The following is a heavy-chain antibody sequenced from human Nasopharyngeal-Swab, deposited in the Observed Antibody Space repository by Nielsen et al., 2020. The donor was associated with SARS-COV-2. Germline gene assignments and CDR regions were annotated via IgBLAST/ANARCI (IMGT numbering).Heavy chain of an antibody. V-gene: IGHV4-4*07. CDR1: GGSISSYY. CDR2: IYTSGST. J-gene: IGHJ5*02. CDR3: ARETCSSTSCYRGVHNWFDP. Sequence: GSLRLSCTVSGGSISSYYWSWIRQPAGKGLEWIGRIYTSGSTNYNPSLKSRVTMSVDTSKNQFSLKLSSVTAADTAVYYCARETCSSTSCYRGVHNWFDPWGQGTLVTVSS. D-gene: IGHD2-2*02.